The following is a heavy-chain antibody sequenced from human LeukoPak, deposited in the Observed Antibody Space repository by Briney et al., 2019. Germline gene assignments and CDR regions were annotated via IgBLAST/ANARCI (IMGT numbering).Heavy chain of an antibody. D-gene: IGHD3-9*01. Sequence: SETLSLTCTVSGGSISSYYWSWIRQPPGKGLEWIGYIYYSGSTNYNPSLKSRVTISVDTSKNQFSLKLSSVTAADTAVYYCARQPPYYDILTGYYPSGNFDYWGQGTLVTVSS. CDR1: GGSISSYY. CDR2: IYYSGST. V-gene: IGHV4-59*08. CDR3: ARQPPYYDILTGYYPSGNFDY. J-gene: IGHJ4*02.